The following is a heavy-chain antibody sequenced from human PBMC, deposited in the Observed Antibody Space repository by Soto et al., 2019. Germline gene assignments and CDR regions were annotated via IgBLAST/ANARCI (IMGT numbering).Heavy chain of an antibody. D-gene: IGHD3-9*01. CDR2: IYYSGST. CDR3: ARVADYDILTGYYGAFDI. Sequence: SETLSLTCTVSGGSISSSSYYWGWIRQPPGKGLEWIGSIYYSGSTYYNPSLKSRVTISVATSKNQFSLKLIYVTAADTAVYYCARVADYDILTGYYGAFDIWGQGTMVTVSS. V-gene: IGHV4-39*07. J-gene: IGHJ3*02. CDR1: GGSISSSSYY.